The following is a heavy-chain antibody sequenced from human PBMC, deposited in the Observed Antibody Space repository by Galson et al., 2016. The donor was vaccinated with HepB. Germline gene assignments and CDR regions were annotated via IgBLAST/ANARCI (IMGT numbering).Heavy chain of an antibody. J-gene: IGHJ4*02. CDR3: AGAIMGDTFVTGGIPGYFFDF. V-gene: IGHV5-51*01. CDR1: GYTFTRYW. D-gene: IGHD1-26*01. CDR2: IYPGDSDT. Sequence: QSGAEVTKPGESLKISCKGTGYTFTRYWIGWVRQTPGKGLEWMGTIYPGDSDTRYSPSFQGQVTISADKSINTAYLQWSNLKASDTAMFYCAGAIMGDTFVTGGIPGYFFDFWGQGSLVTVSS.